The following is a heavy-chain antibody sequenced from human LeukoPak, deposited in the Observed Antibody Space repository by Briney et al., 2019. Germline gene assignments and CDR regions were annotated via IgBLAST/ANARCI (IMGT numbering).Heavy chain of an antibody. CDR2: ISSSSSYI. CDR3: ARDLTWDYGMDV. D-gene: IGHD1-26*01. J-gene: IGHJ6*02. Sequence: GGSLRLSCAASGFTFSSYSMNWVRQAPGKGLKWVSSISSSSSYIYYADSVKGRFTISRDNAKNSLYLQMNSLRAEDTAVYYCARDLTWDYGMDVWGQGTTVTVSS. CDR1: GFTFSSYS. V-gene: IGHV3-21*01.